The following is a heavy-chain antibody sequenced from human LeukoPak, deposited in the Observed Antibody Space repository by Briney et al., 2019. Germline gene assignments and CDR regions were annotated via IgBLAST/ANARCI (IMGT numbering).Heavy chain of an antibody. CDR3: AKADRGYSNYVFDY. D-gene: IGHD4-11*01. CDR1: GFTFSSYA. CDR2: ISNSGGST. J-gene: IGHJ4*02. V-gene: IGHV3-23*01. Sequence: GGSLRLSCAASGFTFSSYAMSWVRQAPGKGPEWVSGISNSGGSTYYADSVKGRLTISRDNSKNTLYLHTNSLRAEDTAVYYCAKADRGYSNYVFDYWGQGTLVTVSS.